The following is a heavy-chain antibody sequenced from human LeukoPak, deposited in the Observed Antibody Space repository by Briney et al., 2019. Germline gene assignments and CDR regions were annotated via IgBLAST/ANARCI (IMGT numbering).Heavy chain of an antibody. CDR3: ATAKRRDFWSGYSPFDY. J-gene: IGHJ4*02. CDR2: VSPSSGHT. D-gene: IGHD3-3*01. Sequence: GASVKVSCKAFGYTFTNYGITWLRQAPGQGLEWMGWVSPSSGHTNYTQNLQDRVTMTTDTPTNTAYMELRSLRSDDTAVYYCATAKRRDFWSGYSPFDYWGQGTLVTVSS. CDR1: GYTFTNYG. V-gene: IGHV1-18*01.